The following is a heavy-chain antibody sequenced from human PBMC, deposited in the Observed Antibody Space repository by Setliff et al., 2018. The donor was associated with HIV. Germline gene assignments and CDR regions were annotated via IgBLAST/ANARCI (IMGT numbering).Heavy chain of an antibody. V-gene: IGHV1-69*13. Sequence: SVKVSCKASGGRFSNYGISWVRQVPGQGLEWMGGIIPIFGTTNYAQMFQGRVTMTADESTSTAYMELSSLRSEDTAVYYCARAVVPTYYDVLTGYVYYMDVWGKGTTVTVSS. CDR2: IIPIFGTT. CDR1: GGRFSNYG. J-gene: IGHJ6*03. CDR3: ARAVVPTYYDVLTGYVYYMDV. D-gene: IGHD3-9*01.